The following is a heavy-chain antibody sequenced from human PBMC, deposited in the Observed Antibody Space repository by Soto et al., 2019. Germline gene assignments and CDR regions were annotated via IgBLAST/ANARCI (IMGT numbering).Heavy chain of an antibody. V-gene: IGHV3-30*03. Sequence: GGSLRLSXAASGFTFSSYGMHWVRQAPGKGLEWVAVISYDGSNKYYADSVKGRFTISRDNSKNTLYLQMNSRRAEDTAVYYCAINMEGSGYYWGQGTLVTVSS. CDR3: AINMEGSGYY. J-gene: IGHJ4*02. D-gene: IGHD3-22*01. CDR1: GFTFSSYG. CDR2: ISYDGSNK.